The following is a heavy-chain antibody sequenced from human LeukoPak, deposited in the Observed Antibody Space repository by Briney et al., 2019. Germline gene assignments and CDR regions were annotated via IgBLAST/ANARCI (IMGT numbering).Heavy chain of an antibody. CDR2: ISYDGSNQ. CDR1: EFTFSSYG. D-gene: IGHD3-22*01. CDR3: AKDRLGALYYYDSSGYYRFDY. J-gene: IGHJ4*01. Sequence: HAGGSLRLSCAASEFTFSSYGMHWVRQAPGKGLEWVAVISYDGSNQYYADTVKGRFTISRDNSKNTLYLQMNGLRAEDTAVYYCAKDRLGALYYYDSSGYYRFDYWGQGTLVTVSS. V-gene: IGHV3-30*18.